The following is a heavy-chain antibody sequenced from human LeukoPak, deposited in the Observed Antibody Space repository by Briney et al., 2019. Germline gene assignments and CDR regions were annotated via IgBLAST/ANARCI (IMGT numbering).Heavy chain of an antibody. V-gene: IGHV1-2*06. CDR2: INPNSGGT. CDR3: TRESGSYHGNDY. Sequence: ASVKVSCKASGYTFTGHYMHWVRQAPGQGLEWMGRINPNSGGTNYAQKFQGRVTMTRDTSISTVYMELSSLRSDDTAVYYCTRESGSYHGNDYWGQGTLVTVSS. CDR1: GYTFTGHY. J-gene: IGHJ4*02. D-gene: IGHD1-26*01.